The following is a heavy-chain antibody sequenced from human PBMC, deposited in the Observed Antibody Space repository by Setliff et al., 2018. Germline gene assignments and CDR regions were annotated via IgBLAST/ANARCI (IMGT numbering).Heavy chain of an antibody. J-gene: IGHJ5*01. V-gene: IGHV1-2*02. CDR1: GYTFTSFF. CDR3: AREVPGYSGALDF. D-gene: IGHD5-12*01. CDR2: INSNSGST. Sequence: ASVKVSCKASGYTFTSFFHQWVRQAPGQGLEWLGWINSNSGSTTYAQKFRGRVTMTRDTSINTVYMELKSLTSDDSAVYYCAREVPGYSGALDFWGRGTLVTVSS.